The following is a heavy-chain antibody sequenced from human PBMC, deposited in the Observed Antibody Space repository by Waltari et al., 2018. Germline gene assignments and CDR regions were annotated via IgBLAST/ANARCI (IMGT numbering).Heavy chain of an antibody. J-gene: IGHJ4*02. D-gene: IGHD7-27*01. CDR3: ARDLGNVE. CDR1: GGTFSSYA. V-gene: IGHV1-69*05. Sequence: QVQLVQSGAEVKKPGSSVKVSCKASGGTFSSYAISWVRQAPGPGLEWMGRSIPSFGTANYAQKCQGRVTITTDESTSTAYMELGSLGSEDTAVYYCARDLGNVEWGQGTLVTVSS. CDR2: SIPSFGTA.